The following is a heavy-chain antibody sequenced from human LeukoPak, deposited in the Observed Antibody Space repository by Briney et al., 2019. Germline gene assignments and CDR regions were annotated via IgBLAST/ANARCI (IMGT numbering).Heavy chain of an antibody. D-gene: IGHD1-26*01. Sequence: GGSLRLSCAASGFTFSSYSMNWVRQAPGKGLEWVANIQQDGSERYYVDSVKGRFTISRDNAKNSLYLQMNSLRAEDTAVYYCARDKVVGATYFDYWGQGTLVTVSS. CDR2: IQQDGSER. J-gene: IGHJ4*02. CDR1: GFTFSSYS. V-gene: IGHV3-7*01. CDR3: ARDKVVGATYFDY.